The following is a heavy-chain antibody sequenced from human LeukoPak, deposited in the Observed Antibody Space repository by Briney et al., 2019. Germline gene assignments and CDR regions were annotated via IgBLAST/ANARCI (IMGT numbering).Heavy chain of an antibody. J-gene: IGHJ4*02. CDR2: IKRKTDGGTT. Sequence: GGSLRLSCAASGFTFSNAWMSWVRQAPGKGLEWVGRIKRKTDGGTTDYAAPVKGRFTISRDDSKNTQYLQMNSLKTEDTAVYYCTTALTYYYGSGSYYPFDYWGQGTLVTVSS. CDR3: TTALTYYYGSGSYYPFDY. D-gene: IGHD3-10*01. CDR1: GFTFSNAW. V-gene: IGHV3-15*01.